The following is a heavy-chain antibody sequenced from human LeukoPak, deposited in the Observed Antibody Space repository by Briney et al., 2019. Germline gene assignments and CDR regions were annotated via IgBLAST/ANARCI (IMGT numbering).Heavy chain of an antibody. V-gene: IGHV3-23*01. J-gene: IGHJ6*03. CDR2: ISGSGGST. Sequence: GGSLRLSCAASGFTFSSYAMSWVRQAPGKGLEWVSAISGSGGSTYYAASVKGRFTISRDNSKNTLYLQMNSLRAEDTAVYYCARASAIQLWQYYYYYYMDVWGKGTTVTISS. D-gene: IGHD5-18*01. CDR1: GFTFSSYA. CDR3: ARASAIQLWQYYYYYYMDV.